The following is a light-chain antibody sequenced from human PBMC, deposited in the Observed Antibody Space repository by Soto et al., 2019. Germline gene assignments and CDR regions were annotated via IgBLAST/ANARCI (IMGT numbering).Light chain of an antibody. CDR3: QQYNAWHPKMA. Sequence: VVTQSPATLSVFPGETATLSCRASQSVSSDLAGYQQRPGQAPRLLIYGAATRATGIPARFRGSGSGTEYRILLGGLQSEDFATYYCQQYNAWHPKMAFGRGTKVEIK. CDR2: GAA. V-gene: IGKV3-15*01. CDR1: QSVSSD. J-gene: IGKJ1*01.